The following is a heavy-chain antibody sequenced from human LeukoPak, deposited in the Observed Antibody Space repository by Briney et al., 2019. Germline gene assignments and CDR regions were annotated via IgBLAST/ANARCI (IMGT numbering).Heavy chain of an antibody. J-gene: IGHJ4*02. CDR2: IYHSGST. CDR1: GGSISSGGYY. Sequence: SETLSLTCTVSGGSISSGGYYWSWIRQPPGKGLEWIGYIYHSGSTYYNPSLKSRVTISVDRSKNQFSLKLSSVTAADTAVYYCASEPTRPDSSSSYWGQGTLVTVSS. V-gene: IGHV4-30-2*01. D-gene: IGHD6-6*01. CDR3: ASEPTRPDSSSSY.